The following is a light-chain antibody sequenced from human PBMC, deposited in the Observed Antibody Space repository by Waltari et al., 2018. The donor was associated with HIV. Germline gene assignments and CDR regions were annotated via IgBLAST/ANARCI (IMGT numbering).Light chain of an antibody. CDR1: QAISTY. J-gene: IGKJ3*01. CDR3: QQSYDSPFN. Sequence: DIQMTQSPSALSASLGDNVVITCRASQAISTYLNWYQQKSNKAPVLLVYSAYKLQYGAPSRFRGAGSGRDFSLSITGLQTEDFAKYFCQQSYDSPFNFGPGT. CDR2: SAY. V-gene: IGKV1-39*01.